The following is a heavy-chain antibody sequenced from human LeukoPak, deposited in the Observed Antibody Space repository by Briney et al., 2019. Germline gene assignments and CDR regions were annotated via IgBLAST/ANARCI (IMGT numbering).Heavy chain of an antibody. Sequence: PGGSLRLSCAASGFTFDDYGMSWVRQAPGKGLEWVPGINWNGGSTGYADSVKGRFTISRDNAKNSLYLQMNSLRAEDTAVYYCARDMRAVAGTLDAFDIWGQGTMVTVSS. CDR1: GFTFDDYG. V-gene: IGHV3-20*04. CDR3: ARDMRAVAGTLDAFDI. D-gene: IGHD6-19*01. J-gene: IGHJ3*02. CDR2: INWNGGST.